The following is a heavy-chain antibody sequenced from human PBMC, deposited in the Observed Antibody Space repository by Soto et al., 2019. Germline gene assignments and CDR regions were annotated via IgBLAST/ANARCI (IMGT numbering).Heavy chain of an antibody. Sequence: ASVKVSCKASGYSFTGYGINWVRQAPGQGLQWLGRITAYNGDTNYAQNFQGRVTMTTDTSTSTTYMELRSLRSDDTAVYFCARGRGYSLIPVVDDAVDVWGQGTLITVSS. D-gene: IGHD5-12*01. CDR2: ITAYNGDT. V-gene: IGHV1-18*04. CDR3: ARGRGYSLIPVVDDAVDV. J-gene: IGHJ3*01. CDR1: GYSFTGYG.